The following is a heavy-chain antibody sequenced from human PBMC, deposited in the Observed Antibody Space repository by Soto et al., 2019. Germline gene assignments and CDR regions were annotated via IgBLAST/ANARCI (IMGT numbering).Heavy chain of an antibody. D-gene: IGHD4-4*01. Sequence: QVQLVQSGAEVKKPGSSVKVSCKASGGTFSTYTITWVRQAPGQGLEWMGRIIPIIGIINYAQKFQGRVTISADNFTGTAYRELTGLRSDDTAVYYCAGDPDSHYNDSHASSYPWGQGTLVTVSS. J-gene: IGHJ5*02. CDR3: AGDPDSHYNDSHASSYP. CDR1: GGTFSTYT. CDR2: IIPIIGII. V-gene: IGHV1-69*08.